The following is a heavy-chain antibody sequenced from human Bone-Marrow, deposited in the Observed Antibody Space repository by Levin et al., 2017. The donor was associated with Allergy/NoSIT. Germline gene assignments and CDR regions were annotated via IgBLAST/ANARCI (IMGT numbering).Heavy chain of an antibody. V-gene: IGHV1-8*01. Sequence: ASVKVSCKASGYTFTSYDINWVRQATGQGLEWMGWMNPNSGNTGYAQKFQGRVTMTRNTSISTAYMELSSLRSEDTAVYYCARGREYSGYVPTTNEDYYYYGMDVWGQGTTVTVSS. CDR2: MNPNSGNT. D-gene: IGHD5-12*01. J-gene: IGHJ6*02. CDR3: ARGREYSGYVPTTNEDYYYYGMDV. CDR1: GYTFTSYD.